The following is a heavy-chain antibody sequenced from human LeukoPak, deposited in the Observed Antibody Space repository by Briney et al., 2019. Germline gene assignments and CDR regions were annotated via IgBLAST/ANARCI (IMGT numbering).Heavy chain of an antibody. J-gene: IGHJ4*02. D-gene: IGHD2/OR15-2a*01. Sequence: SVKVSCKASGGTFSNYAISWVRQAPGQGLEWMGRIIPIFGTANYAQKFQGRVTITTDESTSTAYMELSSLRSEDTAVYYCARERVLFAPGDYFDYWGQGTLVTVSS. CDR2: IIPIFGTA. CDR3: ARERVLFAPGDYFDY. V-gene: IGHV1-69*05. CDR1: GGTFSNYA.